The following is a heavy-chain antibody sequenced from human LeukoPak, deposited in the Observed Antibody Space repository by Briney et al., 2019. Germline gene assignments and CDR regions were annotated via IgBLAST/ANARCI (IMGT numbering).Heavy chain of an antibody. CDR1: GGSFSGYY. V-gene: IGHV4-34*01. CDR2: INHSGST. CDR3: ARGPPADYYDRSGFYPCFDC. D-gene: IGHD3-22*01. Sequence: PSETLSLTCAVYGGSFSGYYWSWIRQPPGKGLEWIGEINHSGSTNYNPSLKSRVTISVDTSKNQFSLKLSSVTAADTAVYYCARGPPADYYDRSGFYPCFDCWGQGALVTVSS. J-gene: IGHJ4*02.